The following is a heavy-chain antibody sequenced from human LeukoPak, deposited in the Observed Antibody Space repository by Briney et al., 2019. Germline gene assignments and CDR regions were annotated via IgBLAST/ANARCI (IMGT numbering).Heavy chain of an antibody. Sequence: GASVKVSCKASGYTFTSYDINWVRQATGQGLEWMGWMNPNSGDTGYAQKFQGRVTMTRNTSISTAYMELSSLRSEDTAVYYCARDRGRNTIFGVVITYNWFDPWGQGTLVTVSS. CDR2: MNPNSGDT. V-gene: IGHV1-8*01. CDR1: GYTFTSYD. CDR3: ARDRGRNTIFGVVITYNWFDP. D-gene: IGHD3-3*01. J-gene: IGHJ5*02.